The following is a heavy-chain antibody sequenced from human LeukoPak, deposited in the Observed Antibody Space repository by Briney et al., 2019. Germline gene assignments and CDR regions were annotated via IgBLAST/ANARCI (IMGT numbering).Heavy chain of an antibody. CDR1: GGSISNYY. D-gene: IGHD5-12*01. V-gene: IGHV4-4*07. Sequence: SETLSLTCTVSGGSISNYYWSWIRQPAGKGLEWIGRIYSSGTTIYNPSLKSRVTMSGDTSENQFPLKLSSVTAADTAVYFCASGSSGYDPWGQGTLVTVSS. J-gene: IGHJ5*02. CDR3: ASGSSGYDP. CDR2: IYSSGTT.